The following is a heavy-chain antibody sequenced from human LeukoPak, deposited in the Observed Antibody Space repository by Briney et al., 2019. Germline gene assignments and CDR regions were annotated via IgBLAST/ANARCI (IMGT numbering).Heavy chain of an antibody. CDR1: GFTFSSYS. J-gene: IGHJ4*02. D-gene: IGHD3-22*01. CDR3: VRGGKYYYDSNGYYPHFDY. Sequence: PGGSLRLSCAASGFTFSSYSMNWVRQAPGKGLEWVSSISSSSSYIYYADSVKGRFTISRDNAENSFFLQMSSLRVEDTAVYYCVRGGKYYYDSNGYYPHFDYWGRGTLVTVSS. V-gene: IGHV3-21*01. CDR2: ISSSSSYI.